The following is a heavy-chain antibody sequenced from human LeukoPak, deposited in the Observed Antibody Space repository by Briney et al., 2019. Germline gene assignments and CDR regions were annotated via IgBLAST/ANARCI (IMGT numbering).Heavy chain of an antibody. Sequence: PGGSLRLSCAASGFAFSNYGMNWVRQAPGKGLEWVSGISGGGDTTYYADSVTGRFTISRDNSKNTLYLQMNSLRAEDTAVYYCAKVPTVEWLPEYFQHWGQGTLVTVSS. CDR2: ISGGGDTT. J-gene: IGHJ1*01. V-gene: IGHV3-23*01. CDR1: GFAFSNYG. D-gene: IGHD3-3*01. CDR3: AKVPTVEWLPEYFQH.